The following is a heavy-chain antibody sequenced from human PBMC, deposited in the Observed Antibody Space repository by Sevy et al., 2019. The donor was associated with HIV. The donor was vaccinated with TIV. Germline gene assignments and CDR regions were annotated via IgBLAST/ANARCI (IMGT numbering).Heavy chain of an antibody. D-gene: IGHD3-10*01. V-gene: IGHV3-11*01. CDR1: GFTFSDYY. CDR3: ARLVGVTCMVSY. CDR2: ISNSGSTI. Sequence: GGSLRLSCAASGFTFSDYYMSWIRQAPGKGLEWVSYISNSGSTIYYADSVKGRFTISRDNAKNSLYLQMNSLRAEDSAVYYCARLVGVTCMVSYWGQGPLVTVSS. J-gene: IGHJ4*02.